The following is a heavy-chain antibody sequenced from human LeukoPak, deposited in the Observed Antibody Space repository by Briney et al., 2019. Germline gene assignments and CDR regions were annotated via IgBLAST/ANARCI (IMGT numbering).Heavy chain of an antibody. CDR2: ISGSNSYI. J-gene: IGHJ3*02. D-gene: IGHD1-14*01. CDR3: AAGAGRANDAFDI. Sequence: MPGGSLRLSCAASGFTFSSYTMHWIRQAPGKGLEWVSSISGSNSYIFYADSVKGRFTVSRDNAKDSLYLQMNSLRAEDTAVYYCAAGAGRANDAFDIWGQGTMVTVSS. V-gene: IGHV3-21*01. CDR1: GFTFSSYT.